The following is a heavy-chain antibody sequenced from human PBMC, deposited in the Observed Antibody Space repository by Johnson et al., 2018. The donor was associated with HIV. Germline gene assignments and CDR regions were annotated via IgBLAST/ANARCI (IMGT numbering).Heavy chain of an antibody. D-gene: IGHD3-10*01. CDR1: GFIFSDYY. J-gene: IGHJ3*02. CDR3: ARVLRITQAFDI. V-gene: IGHV3-11*04. CDR2: ISSSGSTI. Sequence: QVQVLESGGGLVKPGGSLRLSCAASGFIFSDYYMSWIRQAPGKGLEWVSYISSSGSTIYYADSVKGRFTISRDNAKNSLYLQMNSLRAEDTAVCYCARVLRITQAFDIWGQGTMVTVSS.